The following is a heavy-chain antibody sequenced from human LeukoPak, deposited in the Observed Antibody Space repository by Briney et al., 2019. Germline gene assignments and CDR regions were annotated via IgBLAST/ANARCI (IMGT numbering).Heavy chain of an antibody. CDR1: GFTFGESW. CDR2: INHEGGGI. J-gene: IGHJ6*02. V-gene: IGHV3-7*01. Sequence: GGSLRLSCAASGFTFGESWMSWVRQVSGKGLEWVAHINHEGGGIQYVDSVKGRFTISRDNAKGSVYLQMNSLRAEDTAIYHCATYINWVAGDVWGQGTTVIVSS. D-gene: IGHD1-1*01. CDR3: ATYINWVAGDV.